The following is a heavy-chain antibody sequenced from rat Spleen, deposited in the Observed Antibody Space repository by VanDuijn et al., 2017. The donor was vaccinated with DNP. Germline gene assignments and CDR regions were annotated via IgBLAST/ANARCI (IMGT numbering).Heavy chain of an antibody. Sequence: QVQLKESGPVLVQASETLSLTCTVSGFSLTNYGVIWVRQSPGKGLEWMGRIQNGGSTDYNSALKSRLSISRDTSKSQVFLKMNSVQTEDTAMYFCARSDYGEGFAYWGQGTLVTVSS. J-gene: IGHJ3*01. CDR1: GFSLTNYG. CDR2: IQNGGST. CDR3: ARSDYGEGFAY. V-gene: IGHV2-19*01. D-gene: IGHD1-11*01.